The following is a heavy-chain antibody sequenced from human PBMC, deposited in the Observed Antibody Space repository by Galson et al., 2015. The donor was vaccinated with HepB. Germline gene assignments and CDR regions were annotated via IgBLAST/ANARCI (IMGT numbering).Heavy chain of an antibody. CDR3: SRSNEYSSSSDY. D-gene: IGHD6-6*01. J-gene: IGHJ4*02. CDR1: GYTFSRYY. V-gene: IGHV1-46*01. CDR2: INCSGGST. Sequence: SVKVSCKASGYTFSRYYIHWVRQAPGQGLEWMGIINCSGGSTSFAQKFQGRFTMTRDTSTSTAYMELSSLGSEDTAVYYCSRSNEYSSSSDYWGQGTLVTVSS.